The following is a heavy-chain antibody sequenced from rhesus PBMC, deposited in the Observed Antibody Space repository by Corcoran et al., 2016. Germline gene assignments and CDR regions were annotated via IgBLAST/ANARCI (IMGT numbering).Heavy chain of an antibody. D-gene: IGHD1-44*01. V-gene: IGHV3S4*01. J-gene: IGHJ4*01. CDR2: ISNTGKPI. CDR3: TRELDSGYWYY. Sequence: EVQLVESGGGLVQPGGSLRLPCAASGFTFSSYDMSWVRQALGKGLEWVSSISNTGKPIYHADSVKGRFTVSRDNAKNSLSLQMNSLKTEDTAVYYCTRELDSGYWYYWGQGVLVTVSS. CDR1: GFTFSSYD.